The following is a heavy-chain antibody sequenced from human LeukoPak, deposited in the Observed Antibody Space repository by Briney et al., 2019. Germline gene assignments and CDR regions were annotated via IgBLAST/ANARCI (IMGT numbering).Heavy chain of an antibody. CDR1: GGSISSGDYY. D-gene: IGHD6-19*01. CDR3: ARVEYSSGWYYYMDV. V-gene: IGHV4-30-4*01. CDR2: IYYSGST. J-gene: IGHJ6*03. Sequence: SETLSLTCTVSGGSISSGDYYWSWIRQPPGKGLEWIGYIYYSGSTYYNPSLKSRVTISVDTSKNQFSLKLSSVTAADTAVYYCARVEYSSGWYYYMDVWGKGTTVTVSS.